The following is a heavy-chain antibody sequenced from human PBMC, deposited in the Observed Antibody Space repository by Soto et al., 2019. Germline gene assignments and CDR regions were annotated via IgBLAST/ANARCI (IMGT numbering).Heavy chain of an antibody. V-gene: IGHV3-74*01. J-gene: IGHJ6*02. CDR2: IDSGGSTT. CDR3: ARDYSSSRYYGMDV. D-gene: IGHD6-6*01. CDR1: GFTFSSYW. Sequence: GGSLRLSCAASGFTFSSYWMHWVRQTPGKGLVWVSYIDSGGSTTNYADSVKGRFTISRDNAKDSLYLQMNSLRAEDTAVYYCARDYSSSRYYGMDVWGQGTTVTVSS.